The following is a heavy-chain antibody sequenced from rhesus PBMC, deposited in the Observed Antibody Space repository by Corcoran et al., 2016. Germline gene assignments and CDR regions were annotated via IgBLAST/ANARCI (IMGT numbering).Heavy chain of an antibody. J-gene: IGHJ2*01. CDR2: IYGSGSST. D-gene: IGHD4-23*01. CDR3: ARGYSNDVGDWYFDL. CDR1: GGSISSSY. Sequence: QLQLQESGPGLVKPSETLSVTCAVSGGSISSSYWSWIRQAPGKGLEWNGYIYGSGSSTNYNPSLKSRITLSVDTSKNQLSLKLSSVTTADTAVYYCARGYSNDVGDWYFDLWGPGTPITISS. V-gene: IGHV4-169*01.